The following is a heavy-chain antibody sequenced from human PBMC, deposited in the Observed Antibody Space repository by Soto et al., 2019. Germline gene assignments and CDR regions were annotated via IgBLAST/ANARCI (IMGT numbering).Heavy chain of an antibody. CDR3: ARLGVATIMVDY. CDR1: GGSITSGGCY. V-gene: IGHV4-31*03. CDR2: IYYSGST. Sequence: QVQLQESGPGLGKPSQTLSLTCTVSGGSITSGGCYWSWIRQHPGKGLEWIGYIYYSGSTYCNPFLKSRLTISVETSKNKFPLKLRSVIAADTAVYYCARLGVATIMVDYWGQGTLVTVSS. J-gene: IGHJ4*02. D-gene: IGHD5-12*01.